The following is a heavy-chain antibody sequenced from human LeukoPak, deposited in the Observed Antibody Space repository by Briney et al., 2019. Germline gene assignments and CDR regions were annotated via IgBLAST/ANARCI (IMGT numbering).Heavy chain of an antibody. V-gene: IGHV1-69*05. J-gene: IGHJ4*02. CDR3: ARSSIAARSRVFLDFDY. D-gene: IGHD6-6*01. Sequence: ASVKVSCKASGGTLSSYAISWVRQAPGQGLEWMGGIIPIFGTANYAQKFQGRVTITTDESTSTAYMELSSLRSEDTAVYYCARSSIAARSRVFLDFDYWGQGTLVTVSS. CDR1: GGTLSSYA. CDR2: IIPIFGTA.